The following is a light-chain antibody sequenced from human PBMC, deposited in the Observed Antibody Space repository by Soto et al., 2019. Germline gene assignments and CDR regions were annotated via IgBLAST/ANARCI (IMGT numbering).Light chain of an antibody. V-gene: IGLV4-69*01. CDR2: LNSDGSH. J-gene: IGLJ2*01. CDR1: SGHSNYA. Sequence: QPVLPQSPSASASLGASVKLTCTLSSGHSNYAIAWHQQQSEKGPRYLMKLNSDGSHSKGDGIPDRFSGSSSGAERYLTISSLQSEDEAYYYCQTWGSGIVVFGGGTKLTVL. CDR3: QTWGSGIVV.